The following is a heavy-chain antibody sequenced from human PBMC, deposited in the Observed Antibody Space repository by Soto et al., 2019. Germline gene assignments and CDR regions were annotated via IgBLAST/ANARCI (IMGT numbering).Heavy chain of an antibody. CDR1: GFTFTSSA. Sequence: ASVKVSCKASGFTFTSSAVQWVRQARGQRLEWIGWIVVGSGNTNYAQKFQERVTITRDMSTSTAYMELSSLRSEDTAVYYCAADVQQRIHYYYGMDVWGQGTTVTVPS. CDR2: IVVGSGNT. J-gene: IGHJ6*02. D-gene: IGHD6-13*01. V-gene: IGHV1-58*01. CDR3: AADVQQRIHYYYGMDV.